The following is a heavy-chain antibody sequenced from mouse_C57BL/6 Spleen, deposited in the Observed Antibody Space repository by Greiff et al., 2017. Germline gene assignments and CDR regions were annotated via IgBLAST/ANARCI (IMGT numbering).Heavy chain of an antibody. V-gene: IGHV5-9-1*02. CDR2: ISSGGDYI. Sequence: EVKLVESGAGLVKPGGSLKLSCAASGFTFSSYAMSWVRQTPEKRLEWVAYISSGGDYIYYADTVKGRFTISRDNARNTLYLQMSSLKSEDTAMYYCTRDGGYSAMDYWGQGTSVTVSS. J-gene: IGHJ4*01. CDR1: GFTFSSYA. D-gene: IGHD2-3*01. CDR3: TRDGGYSAMDY.